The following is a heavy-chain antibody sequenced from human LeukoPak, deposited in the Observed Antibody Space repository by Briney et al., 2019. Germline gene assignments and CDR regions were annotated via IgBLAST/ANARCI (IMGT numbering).Heavy chain of an antibody. J-gene: IGHJ4*02. V-gene: IGHV3-23*01. CDR1: RLTFSNYW. Sequence: GGHLRLSCVASRLTFSNYWMSWVRQAPGKGLEWVSAISGSGGSTYYADSVKGRFTISRDNSKNTLYLQMNSLRAEDTAVYYCAKAECIPGNFDDWGQGTLVTVSS. CDR3: AKAECIPGNFDD. D-gene: IGHD2-8*01. CDR2: ISGSGGST.